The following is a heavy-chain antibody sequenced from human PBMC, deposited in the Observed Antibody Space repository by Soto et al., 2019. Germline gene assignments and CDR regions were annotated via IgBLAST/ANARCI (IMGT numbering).Heavy chain of an antibody. CDR3: TADEQLVPSTAY. V-gene: IGHV3-15*07. D-gene: IGHD6-13*01. Sequence: PGGSLRLSCAASGFTFSNAWMNWVRQAPGKGLEWVGRIKSKTDGGTTDYAAPVKGRFTISRDDSKNKLYLQMNSLKTEDTAVNYCTADEQLVPSTAYWGQGTLVTVSS. J-gene: IGHJ4*02. CDR2: IKSKTDGGTT. CDR1: GFTFSNAW.